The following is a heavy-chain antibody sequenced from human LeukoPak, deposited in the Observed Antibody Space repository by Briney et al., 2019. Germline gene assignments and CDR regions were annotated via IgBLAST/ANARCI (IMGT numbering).Heavy chain of an antibody. J-gene: IGHJ6*03. CDR2: INHSGST. V-gene: IGHV4-34*01. CDR3: ATKYSSSRGNYYYYYMDV. D-gene: IGHD6-6*01. CDR1: GGSFSGYY. Sequence: SETLSLTCAVYGGSFSGYYWSWIRQPPGKGLEWIGEINHSGSTNYNPSLKSRVTISVDTSKNQLSLKLSPVTAADTAVYYCATKYSSSRGNYYYYYMDVWGKGTTVTVSS.